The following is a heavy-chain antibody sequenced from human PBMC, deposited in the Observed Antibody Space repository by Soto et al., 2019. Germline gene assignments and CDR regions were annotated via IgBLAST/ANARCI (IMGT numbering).Heavy chain of an antibody. D-gene: IGHD1-20*01. Sequence: QITLKESGPTLVKPTQTLTLTCTFSGFSLSNRGMGVGWIRQPPGEALEWLALIYWDDNKRYSPSLKSRLTIAKDTSKNQVVLTMTNMDPVDTSTYYCANRMTGTTDDAFDIWGQGTMVTVSS. V-gene: IGHV2-5*02. CDR1: GFSLSNRGMG. J-gene: IGHJ3*02. CDR2: IYWDDNK. CDR3: ANRMTGTTDDAFDI.